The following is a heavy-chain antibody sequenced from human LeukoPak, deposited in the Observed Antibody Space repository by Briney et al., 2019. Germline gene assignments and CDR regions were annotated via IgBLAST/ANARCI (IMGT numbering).Heavy chain of an antibody. CDR3: ARGLCSGGSCYLDWYFDL. V-gene: IGHV3-21*01. CDR2: INSSSSYI. Sequence: GGSLRLFCAASGFTFSSYGMNWVRQAPGKGLEWVSSINSSSSYIHYADSVKGRFAISRDNAKNSLYLQMTSLRAEDTAVYYCARGLCSGGSCYLDWYFDLWGRGTLVTDSS. CDR1: GFTFSSYG. J-gene: IGHJ2*01. D-gene: IGHD2-15*01.